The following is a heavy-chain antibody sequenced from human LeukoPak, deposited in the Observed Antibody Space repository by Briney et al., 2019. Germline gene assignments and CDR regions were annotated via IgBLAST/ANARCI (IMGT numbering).Heavy chain of an antibody. Sequence: GSGPTLVNPTQTLTLTCTFSGFSLRTSAVGVGWIRQPPGKALEWLALIYWDDDKRYSPSLKSRLTITKDTSKSQVVLTVTDMDPVDTATYYCSKGSNTWPFDYWGQGTLVTVSS. V-gene: IGHV2-5*02. CDR2: IYWDDDK. D-gene: IGHD2-15*01. CDR3: SKGSNTWPFDY. J-gene: IGHJ4*02. CDR1: GFSLRTSAVG.